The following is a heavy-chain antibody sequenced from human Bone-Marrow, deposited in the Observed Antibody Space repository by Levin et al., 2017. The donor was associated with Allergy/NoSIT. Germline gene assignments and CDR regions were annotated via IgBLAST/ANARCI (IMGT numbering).Heavy chain of an antibody. CDR2: IYSGGDT. CDR1: GFTVYNNY. V-gene: IGHV3-53*01. CDR3: ARRSHTSSASLGF. Sequence: PGGSLRLSCAASGFTVYNNYMSWVRQAPGKGLEGVSVIYSGGDTYYADSVKGRFTISRDSSENTLYLQMNSLRAEDTAVYYCARRSHTSSASLGFWGQGTLVTVSS. J-gene: IGHJ4*02. D-gene: IGHD2-2*02.